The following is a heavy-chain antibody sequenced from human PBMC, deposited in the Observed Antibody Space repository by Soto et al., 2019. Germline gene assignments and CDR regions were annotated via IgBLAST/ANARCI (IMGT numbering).Heavy chain of an antibody. CDR1: GGSISSSNW. D-gene: IGHD6-19*01. J-gene: IGHJ4*02. CDR2: IYRSGTT. V-gene: IGHV4-4*02. CDR3: ASQGGWYVDY. Sequence: QVQLQESGPGLVKPSGTLSLTCAVSGGSISSSNWWSWVRQPPGKGLEWIGEIYRSGTTNYNPSLKSRVTISVAKSKNQFSLKLNSVTAADTAVYYCASQGGWYVDYWGQGTLVTVSS.